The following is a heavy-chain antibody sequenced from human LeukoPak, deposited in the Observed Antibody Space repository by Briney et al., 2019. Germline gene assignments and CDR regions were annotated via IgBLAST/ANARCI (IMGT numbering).Heavy chain of an antibody. Sequence: SETLSLTCTVSGGSISSNGYYWAWFRQPPGKGLEWIGSIYYSGGTYYNPSLKSRVTISIDTSKNQFSLKLRSVTAADTAVYYCARVGRNYYGSGHHFDYWGQGTLVTVSS. CDR1: GGSISSNGYY. CDR3: ARVGRNYYGSGHHFDY. V-gene: IGHV4-39*07. D-gene: IGHD3-10*01. J-gene: IGHJ4*02. CDR2: IYYSGGT.